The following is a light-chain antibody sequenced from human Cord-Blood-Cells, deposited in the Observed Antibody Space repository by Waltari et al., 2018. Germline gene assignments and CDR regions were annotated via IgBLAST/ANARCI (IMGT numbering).Light chain of an antibody. J-gene: IGLJ3*02. V-gene: IGLV6-57*01. CDR3: QSYDSSNWV. CDR2: EEN. Sequence: NFMLTQPHSVSESSGKTVTISCTRSSGSIASTYVQWYPQRPGSSPPTVIYEENQRPSGVPDRFSGSIDSSSNSASLTISGLKTEDEADYYCQSYDSSNWVFGGGTKLTVL. CDR1: SGSIASTY.